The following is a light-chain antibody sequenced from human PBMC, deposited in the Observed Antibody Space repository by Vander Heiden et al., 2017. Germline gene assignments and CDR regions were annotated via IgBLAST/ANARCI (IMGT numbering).Light chain of an antibody. J-gene: IGKJ4*01. CDR3: QQCNNWPQT. V-gene: IGKV3-15*01. Sequence: TQPPATLSVSPGERATLSCRASQSVSSNLAWYQQKPGQAPRLLIYGASNRATGIPARFSGSGSGTDFTLTISSLQSEDFAVYYCQQCNNWPQTFGRGTKLEIK. CDR2: GAS. CDR1: QSVSSN.